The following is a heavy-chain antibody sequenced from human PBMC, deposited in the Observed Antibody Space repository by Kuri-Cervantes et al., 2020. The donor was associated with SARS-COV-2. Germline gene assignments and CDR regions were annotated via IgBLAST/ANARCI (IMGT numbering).Heavy chain of an antibody. J-gene: IGHJ4*02. CDR3: ARINTNVDIVATIWGITEEGTDY. CDR2: IYYSGST. Sequence: SETLSLTCTVSGGSISSHYWSWIRQPPGKGLEWIGYIYYSGSTNYNPSLKSRVTISVDTSKNQFSLKLSSVTAADTAVYYCARINTNVDIVATIWGITEEGTDYWGQGTLVTVSS. D-gene: IGHD5-12*01. CDR1: GGSISSHY. V-gene: IGHV4-59*11.